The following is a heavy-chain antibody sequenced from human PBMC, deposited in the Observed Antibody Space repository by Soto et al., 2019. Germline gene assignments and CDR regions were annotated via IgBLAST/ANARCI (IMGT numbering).Heavy chain of an antibody. CDR2: IIPLFGTP. V-gene: IGHV1-69*01. J-gene: IGHJ4*02. D-gene: IGHD5-12*01. CDR1: GGTFSDLA. Sequence: QVHLVQSGAEVKKPRSSVKVSCKTSGGTFSDLAFSWVRQAPRQGLEWVGGIIPLFGTPNYAREFQGRVSISADESSNTVYMELRSLRSEDTAVYYCASERVAEMATGGYFDNWGQGTLVTVSS. CDR3: ASERVAEMATGGYFDN.